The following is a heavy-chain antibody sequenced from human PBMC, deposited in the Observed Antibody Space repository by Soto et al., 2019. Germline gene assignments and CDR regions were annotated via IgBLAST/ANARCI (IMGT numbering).Heavy chain of an antibody. CDR3: ARDWEEYSSGWDSNCCGLFDY. Sequence: QVQLVESGGGVVQPGRSLRLSCAASGFTFSSYGMHWVRQAPGKGLEWVAVIWYDGSNKYYADSVKGRFTISRDNSKNTLYLQMNRLRAEDTAVYYCARDWEEYSSGWDSNCCGLFDYWGQGTLVTVSS. D-gene: IGHD6-19*01. J-gene: IGHJ4*02. CDR2: IWYDGSNK. CDR1: GFTFSSYG. V-gene: IGHV3-33*01.